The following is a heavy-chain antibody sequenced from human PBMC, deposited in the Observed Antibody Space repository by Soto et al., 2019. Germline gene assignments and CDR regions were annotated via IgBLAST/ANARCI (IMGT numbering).Heavy chain of an antibody. Sequence: SETLSLTCTVSGGSISSYYWSWIRQPPGKGLEWIGYIYYSGSTNYNPSLKSRVTISVDTSKNQFSLKLSSVTAADTAVYYCARDSGPRGPVTIFGVVTPRYYGMDVWGQGTTVTVSS. D-gene: IGHD3-3*01. CDR1: GGSISSYY. J-gene: IGHJ6*02. V-gene: IGHV4-59*01. CDR3: ARDSGPRGPVTIFGVVTPRYYGMDV. CDR2: IYYSGST.